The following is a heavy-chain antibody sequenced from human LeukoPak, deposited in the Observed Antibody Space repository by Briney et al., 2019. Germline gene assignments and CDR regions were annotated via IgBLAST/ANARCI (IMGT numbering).Heavy chain of an antibody. CDR3: ARDVSGGNCLFDY. J-gene: IGHJ4*02. Sequence: ASVKVSCKASGYTFTTYYFHWVRQAPGQGLGWMGIINPSGGSTSYAQKFQDRVTMTRDTSTSTLYMELTSLRSEDTAVYYCARDVSGGNCLFDYWGQGTLVTVSS. CDR1: GYTFTTYY. CDR2: INPSGGST. V-gene: IGHV1-46*01. D-gene: IGHD2-15*01.